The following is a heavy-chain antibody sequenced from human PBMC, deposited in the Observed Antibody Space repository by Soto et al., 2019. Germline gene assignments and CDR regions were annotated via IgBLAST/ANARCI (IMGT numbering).Heavy chain of an antibody. CDR3: ARDHWEPGIAVAVYFDY. J-gene: IGHJ4*02. CDR2: IIPIFGTA. D-gene: IGHD6-19*01. CDR1: GGTFSSYA. V-gene: IGHV1-69*01. Sequence: QVQLVQSGAEVKKPGSSVKVSCKASGGTFSSYAISWVRQAPGQGLEWMGGIIPIFGTANYAQKFQGRVTITADESTSTASMELSSLRSEDTAVYYCARDHWEPGIAVAVYFDYWGEGPLVTVSS.